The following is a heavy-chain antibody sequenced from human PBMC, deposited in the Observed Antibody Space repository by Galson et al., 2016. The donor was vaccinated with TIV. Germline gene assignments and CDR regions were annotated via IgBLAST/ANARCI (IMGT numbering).Heavy chain of an antibody. V-gene: IGHV3-9*01. D-gene: IGHD5-18*01. CDR3: AKGRGYSYGYPQDYYYGMDV. CDR1: GFTFEDYA. Sequence: SLRLSYAASGFTFEDYAMHWVRQVPGKGLEWVSGISSNSVYLGYADSVKGRFTISRDNAKNSLDLQMNSLRPEDTALYYCAKGRGYSYGYPQDYYYGMDVWGQGTAVTVSS. CDR2: ISSNSVYL. J-gene: IGHJ6*02.